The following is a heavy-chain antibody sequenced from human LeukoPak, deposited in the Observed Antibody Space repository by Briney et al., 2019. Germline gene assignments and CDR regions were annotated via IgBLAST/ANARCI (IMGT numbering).Heavy chain of an antibody. CDR1: GFTFSSYW. CDR3: AGYSYGFDY. V-gene: IGHV3-7*01. J-gene: IGHJ4*02. D-gene: IGHD5-18*01. Sequence: PGGSLRLSCAASGFTFSSYWMSWVRQVPGRGLEWVANIKQDGSEKYYVDSVKGRFTISRDNAKNSLYLQMNSLRAEDTAVYYCAGYSYGFDYWGQGTLVTVSS. CDR2: IKQDGSEK.